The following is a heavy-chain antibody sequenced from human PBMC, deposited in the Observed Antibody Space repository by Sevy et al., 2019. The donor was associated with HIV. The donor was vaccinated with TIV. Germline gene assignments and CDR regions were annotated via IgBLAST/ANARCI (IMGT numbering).Heavy chain of an antibody. CDR2: IYTSESTIYNPSL. CDR1: GGSISSYY. V-gene: IGHV4-4*07. J-gene: IGHJ4*02. D-gene: IGHD2-21*02. CDR3: ARDPLMVTSRNDYYCDY. Sequence: SETLSLTCTVSGGSISSYYWSWIRQPAGEGLEWIGRIYTSESTIYNPSLNYNPSLKSRVTMSIDTSKNQFSLKLSSVTAVDTAVYYCARDPLMVTSRNDYYCDYWGQGTLVTVSS.